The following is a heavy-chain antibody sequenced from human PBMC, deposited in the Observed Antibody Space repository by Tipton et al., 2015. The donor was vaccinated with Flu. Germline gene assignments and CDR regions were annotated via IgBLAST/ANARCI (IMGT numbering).Heavy chain of an antibody. CDR1: GYTFAGYY. J-gene: IGHJ6*02. CDR3: TRDSLFDYNGMDV. CDR2: INPNSGGT. Sequence: QVQLVQSGAEVKKPGASVKVSCKASGYTFAGYYIHWVRQAPGQGLEWMGRINPNSGGTKYAQKFQGRVTMTRDTSVSSAYMELTGLTSDDTAVYYCTRDSLFDYNGMDVWGQGTTISVSS. V-gene: IGHV1-2*06.